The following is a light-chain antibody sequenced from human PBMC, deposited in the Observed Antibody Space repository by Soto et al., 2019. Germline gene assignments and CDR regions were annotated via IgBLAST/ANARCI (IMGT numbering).Light chain of an antibody. Sequence: DIVMTQSPLSLPVTPGEPASISCRSNQSLLYSNGYNYVDWYLQKPGQPPQLLIFLGSSRASGVPDRFNGGGSGTDFTLRITTVEAEDVGVYYCMQVLQTPLTFGGGTKLEIK. J-gene: IGKJ4*01. CDR2: LGS. CDR3: MQVLQTPLT. CDR1: QSLLYSNGYNY. V-gene: IGKV2-28*01.